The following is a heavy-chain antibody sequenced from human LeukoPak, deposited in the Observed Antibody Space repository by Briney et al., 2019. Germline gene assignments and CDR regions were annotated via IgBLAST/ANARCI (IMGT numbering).Heavy chain of an antibody. Sequence: GGSLRLSCAASGFTFSSYEMNWVRQAPGKGLEWASYISSSGATKYYADSVKGRFTISRDNAKNSLYLQMNSLRAEDTAVYYCAREGGYPNWFDPWGQGTLVTVSS. V-gene: IGHV3-48*03. J-gene: IGHJ5*02. D-gene: IGHD5-12*01. CDR2: ISSSGATK. CDR1: GFTFSSYE. CDR3: AREGGYPNWFDP.